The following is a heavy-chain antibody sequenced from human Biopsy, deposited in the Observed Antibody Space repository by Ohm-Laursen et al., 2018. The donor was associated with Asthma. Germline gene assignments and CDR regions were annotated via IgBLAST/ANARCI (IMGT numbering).Heavy chain of an antibody. CDR1: GFTFSTYG. CDR3: AKDFRGIAVAGDRGFDY. J-gene: IGHJ4*02. V-gene: IGHV3-30*18. CDR2: ISYDGFNK. D-gene: IGHD6-19*01. Sequence: RSLRLSCAASGFTFSTYGMHWVRQAPGKGLEWVAVISYDGFNKDYGDSVKGRFTISRDNSKSTLFLQMDSLSAEDTAVYYCAKDFRGIAVAGDRGFDYWGQGTLVTVSS.